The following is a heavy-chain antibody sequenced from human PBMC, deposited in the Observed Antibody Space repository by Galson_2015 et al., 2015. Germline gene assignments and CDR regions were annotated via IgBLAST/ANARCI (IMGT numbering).Heavy chain of an antibody. D-gene: IGHD3-9*01. J-gene: IGHJ4*02. V-gene: IGHV3-53*01. CDR2: FYSGGST. Sequence: SLRLSCAASGLTVSTNYMSWVRQAPGKGLEWVSVFYSGGSTFHADSVKGRFTISRDISKNTLYLQMHSLRAEDTAVYYCARVVSDLSTGAGFDYWGQGTLVTVSS. CDR3: ARVVSDLSTGAGFDY. CDR1: GLTVSTNY.